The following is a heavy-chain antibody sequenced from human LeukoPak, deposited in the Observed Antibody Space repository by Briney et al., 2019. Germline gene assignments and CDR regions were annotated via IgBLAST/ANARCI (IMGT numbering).Heavy chain of an antibody. D-gene: IGHD4-17*01. V-gene: IGHV1-2*02. J-gene: IGHJ5*02. CDR1: GYTFTGYH. Sequence: ASVKVSCKASGYTFTGYHMHWVRQAPGQGLEWMGWINPNSGGTNYAQKFQGRVTMTRDESISTAYMELSSLRSEDTAVYYCAGGSYGYGDENWFDPWGQGTLVTVSS. CDR2: INPNSGGT. CDR3: AGGSYGYGDENWFDP.